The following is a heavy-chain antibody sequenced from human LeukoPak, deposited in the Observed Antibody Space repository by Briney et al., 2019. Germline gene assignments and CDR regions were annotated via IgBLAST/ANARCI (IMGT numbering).Heavy chain of an antibody. V-gene: IGHV4-59*01. Sequence: SETLSLTCTVSGGSISSYYWSWIRQPPGKGLEWIGYIYYIGGTNYNPSLKSRVTISVDTSKNQFSLKLSSVTAADTAVYYCARVAGNSYYYYYMDVWGKGTTVTISS. CDR3: ARVAGNSYYYYYMDV. CDR1: GGSISSYY. D-gene: IGHD2/OR15-2a*01. CDR2: IYYIGGT. J-gene: IGHJ6*03.